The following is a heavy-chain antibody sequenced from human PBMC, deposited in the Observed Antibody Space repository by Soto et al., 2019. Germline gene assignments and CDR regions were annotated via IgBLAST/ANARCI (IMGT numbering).Heavy chain of an antibody. V-gene: IGHV1-8*01. CDR1: GYTFTNYD. D-gene: IGHD6-13*01. CDR2: VNPDSGNT. J-gene: IGHJ4*02. Sequence: QVQLVQSGSEVKKPGASVKVSCKASGYTFTNYDIHWVRQATGQGLEWMGWVNPDSGNTGYEQKFQGRVVMTRDASIDTVYMELSSLTSEDTAVYYCARGRFVTENGSWFAYWGQGTLVIVSS. CDR3: ARGRFVTENGSWFAY.